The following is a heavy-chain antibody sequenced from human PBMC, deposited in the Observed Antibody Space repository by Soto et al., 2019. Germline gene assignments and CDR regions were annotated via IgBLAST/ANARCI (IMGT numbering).Heavy chain of an antibody. J-gene: IGHJ6*03. D-gene: IGHD6-13*01. Sequence: TSETLSLTCTVSGGSISSYYWSWIRQPPGKGLEWIGYIYYSGSTNYNPSLKSRVTISVDTSKNQFSLKLSSVTAADTAAYYCARARSSSWYPNYYYMDVWGKGTTVTVSS. CDR1: GGSISSYY. CDR2: IYYSGST. V-gene: IGHV4-59*01. CDR3: ARARSSSWYPNYYYMDV.